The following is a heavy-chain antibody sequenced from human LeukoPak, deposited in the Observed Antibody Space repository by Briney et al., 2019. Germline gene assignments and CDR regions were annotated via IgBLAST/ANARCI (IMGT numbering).Heavy chain of an antibody. CDR2: ISGSGGST. V-gene: IGHV3-23*01. CDR1: GFTVSSNY. D-gene: IGHD6-19*01. CDR3: AKVWSGGWYDN. J-gene: IGHJ4*02. Sequence: GGSLRLSCAASGFTVSSNYMSWVRQAPGKGLEWVSAISGSGGSTYYADSVKGRFTISRDNSKNTLYLQMNSLRAEDTAVYYCAKVWSGGWYDNWGQGTLVTVSS.